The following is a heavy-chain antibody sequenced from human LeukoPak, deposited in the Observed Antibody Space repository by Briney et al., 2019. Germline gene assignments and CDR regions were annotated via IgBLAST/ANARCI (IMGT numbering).Heavy chain of an antibody. CDR1: GFTFSSDE. CDR3: ARDSQWSLPGAAAAPYYYYYYMDV. CDR2: ISSSGSTI. V-gene: IGHV3-48*03. Sequence: GGSLRLSWAASGFTFSSDEMNWVRQAPGKGLEWVSYISSSGSTIYYADSVKGRFTISRDNAKNSLYLQMNSLRAEDTAVYYCARDSQWSLPGAAAAPYYYYYYMDVWGKGTTVTVSS. D-gene: IGHD6-13*01. J-gene: IGHJ6*03.